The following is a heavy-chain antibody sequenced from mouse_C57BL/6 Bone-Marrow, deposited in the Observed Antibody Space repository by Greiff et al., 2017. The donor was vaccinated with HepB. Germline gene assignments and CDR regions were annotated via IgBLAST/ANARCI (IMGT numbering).Heavy chain of an antibody. J-gene: IGHJ4*01. CDR3: ARGGYDYDYAMDY. V-gene: IGHV1-55*01. CDR2: IYPGSGST. D-gene: IGHD2-4*01. CDR1: GYTFTSYW. Sequence: QVHVKQSGAELVKPGASVKMSCKASGYTFTSYWITWVKQRPGQGLEWIGDIYPGSGSTNYNEKFKSKATLTVDTSSSTAYMQLSSLTSEDSAVYYCARGGYDYDYAMDYWGQGTSVTVSS.